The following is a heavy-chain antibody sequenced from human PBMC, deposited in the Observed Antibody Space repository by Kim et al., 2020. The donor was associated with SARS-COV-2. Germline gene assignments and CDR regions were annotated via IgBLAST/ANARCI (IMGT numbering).Heavy chain of an antibody. CDR1: GFTFSSYW. CDR3: ARGYSGSYGAFDY. J-gene: IGHJ4*02. D-gene: IGHD1-26*01. CDR2: INSDGSST. V-gene: IGHV3-74*01. Sequence: GGSLRLSCAASGFTFSSYWMHWVRQAPGKGLVWVSRINSDGSSTSYADSVKGRFTISRDNAKNTLYLQMNSLRAEDTAVYYCARGYSGSYGAFDYWGQGTLVTVSS.